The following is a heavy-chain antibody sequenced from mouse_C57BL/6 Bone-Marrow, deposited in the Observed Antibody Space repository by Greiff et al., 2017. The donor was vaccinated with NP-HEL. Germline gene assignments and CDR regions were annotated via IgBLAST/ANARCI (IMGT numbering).Heavy chain of an antibody. V-gene: IGHV1-78*01. CDR1: GYTFTDHT. CDR3: ARGGGSPYYYAMDY. D-gene: IGHD1-1*02. CDR2: IYPRDGSN. J-gene: IGHJ4*01. Sequence: QVQLKQSDAELVKPGASVKISCKVSGYTFTDHTIHWMKQRPEQGLEWLGYIYPRDGSNKYNEKFKGKATLTADKSSSTAYMQLNSLTSEDSAIYFCARGGGSPYYYAMDYWGQGTSVTVSS.